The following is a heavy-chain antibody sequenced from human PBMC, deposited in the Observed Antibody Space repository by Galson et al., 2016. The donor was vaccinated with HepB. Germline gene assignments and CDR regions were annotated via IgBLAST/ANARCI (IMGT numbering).Heavy chain of an antibody. J-gene: IGHJ4*02. CDR2: IRGSGGTT. CDR1: GRSFSSYA. Sequence: LRLSCAASGRSFSSYAMSWVRQAPGKGLEWGSAIRGSGGTTYYADSVKGRFTISRDNSKNTLYLQMNSLRVEDTAIYYCAKAEMTTVTRFEHWGQGTLVTVSP. V-gene: IGHV3-23*01. CDR3: AKAEMTTVTRFEH. D-gene: IGHD4-17*01.